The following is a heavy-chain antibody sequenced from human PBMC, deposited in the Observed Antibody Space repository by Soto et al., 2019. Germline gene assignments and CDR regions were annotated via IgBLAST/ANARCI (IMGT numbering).Heavy chain of an antibody. V-gene: IGHV3-15*07. J-gene: IGHJ4*01. CDR2: IKSKTDGGTT. Sequence: EVQLVESGGGLVKPGGSLRLSCAASGFTFTKAWINWVRQAPGKGLEWVGRIKSKTDGGTTDYPEPVKGRFDISRDDSNNMVYLQMNTLKIEDTAIYYCTTDSYSTIIIVRFDYWGHGTLVTASP. CDR3: TTDSYSTIIIVRFDY. D-gene: IGHD2-8*01. CDR1: GFTFTKAW.